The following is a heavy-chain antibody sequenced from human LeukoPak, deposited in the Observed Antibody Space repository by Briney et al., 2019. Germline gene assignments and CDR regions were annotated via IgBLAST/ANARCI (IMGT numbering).Heavy chain of an antibody. CDR1: GFTFSDYW. D-gene: IGHD3-3*01. Sequence: PGGSLRLSCAGSGFTFSDYWMTWVRQTPGKGLEWVANINEDGSDKYYVDSVKGRFTISRDNAENSLFLQMNSLRAEDTAVYHCVRESGIWCGRGIGRPLDVWGKGTTVTVSS. V-gene: IGHV3-7*01. J-gene: IGHJ6*03. CDR3: VRESGIWCGRGIGRPLDV. CDR2: INEDGSDK.